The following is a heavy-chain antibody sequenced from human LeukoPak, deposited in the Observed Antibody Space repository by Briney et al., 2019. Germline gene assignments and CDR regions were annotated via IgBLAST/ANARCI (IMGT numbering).Heavy chain of an antibody. V-gene: IGHV4-61*02. Sequence: SETLSLTCTVSGGSISSGSYYWSWIRQLAGKGLEWIGRIYTSGSTNYNPSLKSRVTMSVDTSKNQFSLKLSSVTAADTAVYYCAREYGAAVIFDYWGQGTLVTVSS. D-gene: IGHD6-13*01. CDR3: AREYGAAVIFDY. CDR1: GGSISSGSYY. J-gene: IGHJ4*02. CDR2: IYTSGST.